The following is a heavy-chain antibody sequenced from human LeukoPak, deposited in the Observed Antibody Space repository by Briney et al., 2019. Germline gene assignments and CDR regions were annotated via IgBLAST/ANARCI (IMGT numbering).Heavy chain of an antibody. CDR3: ARWFTITSGDYDILTSSYHRGMDV. D-gene: IGHD3-9*01. CDR2: INPNTGGT. V-gene: IGHV1-2*02. CDR1: GYTLTVYY. Sequence: ASVKVSCRASGYTLTVYYMHWVRQAPGQGLEWMGWINPNTGGTNYAQKFQGRVTMTRDMSISTAYMELSRLTSDDTAVYYCARWFTITSGDYDILTSSYHRGMDVWGQGTTVTVSS. J-gene: IGHJ6*02.